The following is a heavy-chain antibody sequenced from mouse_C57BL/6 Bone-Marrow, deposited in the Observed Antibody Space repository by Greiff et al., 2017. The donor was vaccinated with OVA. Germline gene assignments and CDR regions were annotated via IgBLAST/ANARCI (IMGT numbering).Heavy chain of an antibody. CDR2: INPYNGDT. V-gene: IGHV1-20*01. CDR3: ARWFSIYGNYSMDY. J-gene: IGHJ4*01. D-gene: IGHD2-1*01. CDR1: GYSFTGYF. Sequence: VQLQQSGPELVKPGDSVKISCKASGYSFTGYFMNWVMQSHGKSLEWIGRINPYNGDTFYNQKFKGKATLTVDKSSSTAHMELRSLTSEDSAVYYCARWFSIYGNYSMDYWGQGTSVTVSS.